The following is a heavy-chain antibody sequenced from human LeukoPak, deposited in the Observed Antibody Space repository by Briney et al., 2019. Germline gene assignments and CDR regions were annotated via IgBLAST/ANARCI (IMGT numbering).Heavy chain of an antibody. V-gene: IGHV3-30*18. CDR2: ISYDGSNK. J-gene: IGHJ4*02. D-gene: IGHD3-22*01. Sequence: GGSLRLSCAASGFTFSSYWMSWVRQAPGKGLEWVAVISYDGSNKYYADSVKGRFTISRDNSKNTLYLQMNSLRAEDTAVYYCAKGESYYDSSGYWGYIDYWGQGTLVTVSS. CDR3: AKGESYYDSSGYWGYIDY. CDR1: GFTFSSYW.